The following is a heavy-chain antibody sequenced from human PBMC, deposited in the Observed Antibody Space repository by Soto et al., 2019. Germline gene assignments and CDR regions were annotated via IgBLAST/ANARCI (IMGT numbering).Heavy chain of an antibody. CDR2: INHSGST. Sequence: PSETLSLTCAVYGGSFSGYYWSWIRQPPGKGLEWIGEINHSGSTNYNPSLKSRVTISVDTSKNQFSLKLSSVTAADTAVYYCARAAALWGYYDSSGYRDFDYWGQGTLVTVSS. CDR1: GGSFSGYY. D-gene: IGHD3-22*01. CDR3: ARAAALWGYYDSSGYRDFDY. J-gene: IGHJ4*02. V-gene: IGHV4-34*01.